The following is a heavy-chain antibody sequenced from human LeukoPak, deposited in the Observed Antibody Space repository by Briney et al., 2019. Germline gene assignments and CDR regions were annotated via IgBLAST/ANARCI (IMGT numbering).Heavy chain of an antibody. Sequence: RASVKVSCKASGGTFSSYAISWVRQAPGQGLEWMGGIIPIFGTANYAQKFQGRVTITADKSTSTAYMELSSLRSEDTAVYYCATQSVAAVYSWFDPWGRGTLVTVSS. CDR2: IIPIFGTA. J-gene: IGHJ5*02. CDR3: ATQSVAAVYSWFDP. D-gene: IGHD2-15*01. V-gene: IGHV1-69*06. CDR1: GGTFSSYA.